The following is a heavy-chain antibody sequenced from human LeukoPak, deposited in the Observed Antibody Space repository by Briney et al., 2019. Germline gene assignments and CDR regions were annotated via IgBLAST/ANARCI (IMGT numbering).Heavy chain of an antibody. D-gene: IGHD6-19*01. CDR3: ATCIAVAGDNWFDP. CDR1: GGSISTYY. J-gene: IGHJ5*02. CDR2: IYHSGSA. V-gene: IGHV4-59*12. Sequence: PSETLSLTCTVSGGSISTYYWSWIRRPPGKGLEWIGYIYHSGSAYYNPSLKSRVTISVDRSKNQFSLKLSSVTAADTAVYFCATCIAVAGDNWFDPWGQGTLVTVSS.